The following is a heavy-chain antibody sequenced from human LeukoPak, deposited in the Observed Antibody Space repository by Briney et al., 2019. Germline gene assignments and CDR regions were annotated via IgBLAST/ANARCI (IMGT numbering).Heavy chain of an antibody. CDR2: IWYDGSSK. CDR3: AKALSYYYDSSGSYDAFDI. D-gene: IGHD3-22*01. J-gene: IGHJ3*02. Sequence: GGSLRLSCAASGFTFSSYGMHWVRQAPGKGLEWVAVIWYDGSSKYYADSVKGRFTISRDNSKNTLYLQMNSLRAEDTAVYYCAKALSYYYDSSGSYDAFDIWGQGTMVTVSS. CDR1: GFTFSSYG. V-gene: IGHV3-33*06.